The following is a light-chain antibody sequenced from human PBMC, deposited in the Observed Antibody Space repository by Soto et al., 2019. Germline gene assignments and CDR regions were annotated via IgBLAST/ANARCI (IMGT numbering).Light chain of an antibody. J-gene: IGKJ3*01. CDR2: DAS. CDR1: QSISSW. V-gene: IGKV1-5*01. Sequence: DIQMTQSPSTLSASVGDRVTITCRASQSISSWLAWYQQKPGKAPKLLIYDASSLESGVPSRFSGSGSGTEFTLTISSLQPDDFATYYCQQYNNWPFTFCPGTKVDIK. CDR3: QQYNNWPFT.